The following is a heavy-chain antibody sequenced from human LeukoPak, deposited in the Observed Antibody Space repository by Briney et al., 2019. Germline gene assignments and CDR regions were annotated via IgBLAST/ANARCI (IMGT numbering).Heavy chain of an antibody. CDR2: ITSDGSTT. V-gene: IGHV3-74*01. Sequence: GGSLRLSCAASGFTFSRYAMHWVRQAPGKGLVWVSRITSDGSTTAYADSVKGRFTISRDNAKNTLYLQMNSFRAEDTAVYYCARRGSGWGQGTLVTVSS. CDR1: GFTFSRYA. D-gene: IGHD3-10*01. CDR3: ARRGSG. J-gene: IGHJ4*02.